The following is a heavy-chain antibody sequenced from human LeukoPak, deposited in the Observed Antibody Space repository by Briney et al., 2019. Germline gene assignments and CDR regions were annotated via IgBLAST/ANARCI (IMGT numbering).Heavy chain of an antibody. D-gene: IGHD3-22*01. CDR1: GYIFTNYW. CDR3: VRGQAYYYDSSGFPDY. Sequence: GESLRISCYGSGYIFTNYWISWVRQMPGKGLEWMGVIHPGDSDTRYSPSFQGQVTVSADKSISTAYLQWSSLKASDTAIYYCVRGQAYYYDSSGFPDYWGQGTLITVSS. V-gene: IGHV5-51*01. CDR2: IHPGDSDT. J-gene: IGHJ4*02.